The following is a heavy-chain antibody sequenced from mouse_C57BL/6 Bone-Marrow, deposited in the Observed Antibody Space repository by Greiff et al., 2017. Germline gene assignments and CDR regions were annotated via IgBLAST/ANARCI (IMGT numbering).Heavy chain of an antibody. J-gene: IGHJ1*03. D-gene: IGHD2-2*01. CDR1: GFTLTSYG. CDR2: ICSGGST. Sequence: QVQLKQSGPGLVQPSPSLSISCTASGFTLTSYGVPWVRQSPGKGLEWLGVICSGGSTDYNAAFITRLSISKDNSTSQVFFKMDSLQADDTAIDYCARYGGYPWYFDVWGTGTTVTVSA. V-gene: IGHV2-2*01. CDR3: ARYGGYPWYFDV.